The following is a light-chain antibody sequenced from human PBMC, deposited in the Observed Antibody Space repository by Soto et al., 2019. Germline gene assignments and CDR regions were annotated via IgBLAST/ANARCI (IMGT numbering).Light chain of an antibody. CDR3: QSYDSSLSGYV. CDR1: SSNIGAGYE. J-gene: IGLJ1*01. CDR2: ENN. Sequence: QSVLTQPPSVSEAPGQRVTISCTGSSSNIGAGYEAHWYQQVPGTAPKLLIYENNNRPSGVPDRFSGSKSGTSASQAITGLQAEDEAEYYCQSYDSSLSGYVFGTGTKVTVL. V-gene: IGLV1-40*01.